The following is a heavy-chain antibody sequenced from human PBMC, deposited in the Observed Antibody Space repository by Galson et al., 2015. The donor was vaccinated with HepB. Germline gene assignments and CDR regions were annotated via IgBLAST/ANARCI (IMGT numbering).Heavy chain of an antibody. V-gene: IGHV4-4*07. CDR3: ARVSGYCSSTSCRLFDY. J-gene: IGHJ4*02. D-gene: IGHD2-2*01. CDR1: GGSISSYY. Sequence: SETLTLTCTVSGGSISSYYWSWIRQPAGKGLEWIGRIYTSGSTNYNPSLKSRVTMSVDTSKNQFSLKLSSVTAADTAVYYCARVSGYCSSTSCRLFDYWGQGTLVTVSS. CDR2: IYTSGST.